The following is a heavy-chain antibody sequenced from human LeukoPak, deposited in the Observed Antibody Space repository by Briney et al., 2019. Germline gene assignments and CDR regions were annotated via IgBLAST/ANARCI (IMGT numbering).Heavy chain of an antibody. J-gene: IGHJ5*02. CDR2: IYYSGST. CDR3: ARSYGDYVNWFDP. V-gene: IGHV4-59*08. D-gene: IGHD4-17*01. Sequence: SETLSLTCTVSGGSISSYYWSWIRQPPGKGLEWIGYIYYSGSTNYNPSLKRRVTISVDTSKNQFSLKLSSVTAADTAVYYCARSYGDYVNWFDPWGQGTLVTVSS. CDR1: GGSISSYY.